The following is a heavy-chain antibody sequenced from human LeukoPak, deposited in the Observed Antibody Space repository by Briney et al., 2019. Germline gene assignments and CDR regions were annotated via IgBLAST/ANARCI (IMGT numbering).Heavy chain of an antibody. J-gene: IGHJ5*02. CDR3: ASGRETTVTTAYNWFDP. D-gene: IGHD4-11*01. CDR1: GGSFSGYY. Sequence: SETLSLTCAVYGGSFSGYYRSWIRQPPGKGLEWIGEINHSGSTNYNPSLKSRVTISVDTSKNQFSLKLSSVTAADTAVYYCASGRETTVTTAYNWFDPWGQGTLVTVSS. V-gene: IGHV4-34*01. CDR2: INHSGST.